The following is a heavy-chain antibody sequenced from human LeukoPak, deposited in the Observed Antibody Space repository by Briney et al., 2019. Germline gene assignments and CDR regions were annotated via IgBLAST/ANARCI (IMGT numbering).Heavy chain of an antibody. J-gene: IGHJ4*02. CDR2: IIPIFGTA. V-gene: IGHV1-69*13. CDR1: GGTFSSYA. CDR3: ARDGIVGADWSGFDY. Sequence: SVKVSCKASGGTFSSYAISWVRQAPGQGLEWMGGIIPIFGTANYAQKFQGRVTITADESTSTAYMELSSRRSEDTAVYYCARDGIVGADWSGFDYWGQGTLVTVSS. D-gene: IGHD1-26*01.